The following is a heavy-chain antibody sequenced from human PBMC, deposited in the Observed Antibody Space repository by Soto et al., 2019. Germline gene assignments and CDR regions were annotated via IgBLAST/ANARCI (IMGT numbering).Heavy chain of an antibody. CDR2: ISYDGRHK. CDR3: ARDQGVTFEGSSVPSADF. Sequence: QVQLVESGEGVVQPGRSLRLSCAASGFTFSSYAMHWVRQAPGKGLEWVAVISYDGRHKYFADSVKGRFTISRNNSNNTLYLQMDSLKPEDTAAYYWARDQGVTFEGSSVPSADFWGQGTLVTVSS. D-gene: IGHD3-9*01. CDR1: GFTFSSYA. V-gene: IGHV3-30*04. J-gene: IGHJ4*02.